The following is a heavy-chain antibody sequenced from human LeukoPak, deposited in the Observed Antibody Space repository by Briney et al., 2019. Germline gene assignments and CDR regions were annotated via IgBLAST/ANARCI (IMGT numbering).Heavy chain of an antibody. CDR1: GGPISSHH. CDR2: IYYRGGT. J-gene: IGHJ4*02. V-gene: IGHV4-59*11. CDR3: ARYDVDMATNN. Sequence: SETLSLTCTVSGGPISSHHWICLRQPAGKGLEWIGYIYYRGGTNYNPSLQSRVTISVDTSKNQFSLKVTSVTAAGTAVYYCARYDVDMATNNWGQGTLVTVSS. D-gene: IGHD5-24*01.